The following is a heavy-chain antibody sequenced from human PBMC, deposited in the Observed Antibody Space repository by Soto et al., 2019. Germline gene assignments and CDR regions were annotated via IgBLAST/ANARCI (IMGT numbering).Heavy chain of an antibody. J-gene: IGHJ5*02. Sequence: QVQLVESGGGLVKPGGSLRLSCAASGFTFSDYYMSWIRQAPGKGLEWVSYISSSSSYTNYEDSVKGRFTISRDNAKNSLYLQMNSLRAEDTAVYYCAREARHYDSGWFDPWGQGTLVTVSS. CDR2: ISSSSSYT. CDR1: GFTFSDYY. V-gene: IGHV3-11*06. D-gene: IGHD3-22*01. CDR3: AREARHYDSGWFDP.